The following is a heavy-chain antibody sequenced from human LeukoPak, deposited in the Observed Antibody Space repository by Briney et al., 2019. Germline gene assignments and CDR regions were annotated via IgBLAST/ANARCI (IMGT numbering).Heavy chain of an antibody. J-gene: IGHJ4*02. V-gene: IGHV3-23*01. CDR3: AKDQGSGITYFDY. CDR2: ISGSGGST. CDR1: GFTFSSYA. D-gene: IGHD3-10*01. Sequence: GGSLRLSCAASGFTFSSYAMSWVRQAPGKGLEGASPISGSGGSTYYADSVKGRFTISRDNSKNTLYLQMNSLRAEDTAVYYCAKDQGSGITYFDYWGQGTLVTVSS.